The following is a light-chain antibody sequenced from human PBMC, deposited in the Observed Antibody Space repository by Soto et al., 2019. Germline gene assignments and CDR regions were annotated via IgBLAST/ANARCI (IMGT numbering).Light chain of an antibody. CDR2: GAS. V-gene: IGKV3-20*01. CDR1: QSVSSY. CDR3: QQYGSSRWT. J-gene: IGKJ1*01. Sequence: EIVLTQSPATLSLSPGERATLSCRASQSVSSYLAWYQQKPGQAPRLLIYGASSRATGIPDRFSGSGSGTDFTLTISRLEPEDFAVYYCQQYGSSRWTFGQGSKVDI.